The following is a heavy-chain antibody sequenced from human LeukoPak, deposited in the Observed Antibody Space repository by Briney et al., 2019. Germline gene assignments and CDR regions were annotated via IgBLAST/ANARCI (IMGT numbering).Heavy chain of an antibody. CDR1: GGSFTTYY. Sequence: SETLSLTCTVSGGSFTTYYWTWIRQPPGKGLEWIGHIYYSGGTNYNPSLRSRVTMSVDTSKNQFSLRLNSVTAADTAVYYCARRYGATVTTRYFDLWGQGTLVTVSS. D-gene: IGHD4-17*01. V-gene: IGHV4-59*01. J-gene: IGHJ4*02. CDR2: IYYSGGT. CDR3: ARRYGATVTTRYFDL.